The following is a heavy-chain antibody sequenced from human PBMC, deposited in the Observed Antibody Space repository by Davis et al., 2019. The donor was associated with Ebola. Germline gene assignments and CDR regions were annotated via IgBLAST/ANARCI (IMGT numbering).Heavy chain of an antibody. CDR3: ARGAIFGVVIS. Sequence: GESLKISCAASGFTFSSYWMHWVRQAPGKGLVRVSRINSDGSSTSYADSVKGRFTISRDNAKNTLYLQMNSLRAEDTAVYYCARGAIFGVVISWGQGTLVTVSS. J-gene: IGHJ5*02. V-gene: IGHV3-74*01. CDR1: GFTFSSYW. CDR2: INSDGSST. D-gene: IGHD3-3*01.